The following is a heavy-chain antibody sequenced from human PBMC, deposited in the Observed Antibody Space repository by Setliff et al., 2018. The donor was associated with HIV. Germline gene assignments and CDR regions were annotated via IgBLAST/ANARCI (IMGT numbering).Heavy chain of an antibody. CDR1: GGAFSGYA. Sequence: ASVKVSCKASGGAFSGYALSWVRQAPGQGLEWMGGLIPILGIAQYAQKFHGRVTISADTSTTTAYLEVSSLRSEDTAVYYCAKCSEMLGTPATSSGYYCGWFDPWGQGTLVTVSS. CDR2: LIPILGIA. V-gene: IGHV1-69*10. D-gene: IGHD3-22*01. CDR3: AKCSEMLGTPATSSGYYCGWFDP. J-gene: IGHJ5*02.